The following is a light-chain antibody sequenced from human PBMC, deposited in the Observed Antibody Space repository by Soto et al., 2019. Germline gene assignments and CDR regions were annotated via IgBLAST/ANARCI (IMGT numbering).Light chain of an antibody. CDR1: QAISNY. CDR3: QEYYCAPRT. CDR2: AAS. Sequence: DIQMTQSPSPLSASVGDRVTITCRASQAISNYLDWYQQKPGKVPKLLIYAASTLQSGVPSRFIGSGSGTDFTVTISILQPEDVAIYYCQEYYCAPRTFGQATKVEIK. J-gene: IGKJ1*01. V-gene: IGKV1-27*01.